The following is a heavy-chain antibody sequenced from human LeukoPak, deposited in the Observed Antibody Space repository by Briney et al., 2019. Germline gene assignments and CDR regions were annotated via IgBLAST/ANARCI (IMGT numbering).Heavy chain of an antibody. V-gene: IGHV1-24*01. CDR3: ARAPPPDSSVSSEPLDY. Sequence: ASVKVSCKVSGYILIELSMHWVRQAPGKGLEWMGGFDPEDGETIYAQKFQGRVTMTEDTSTDTAYMELSSLRAEDTAVYYCARAPPPDSSVSSEPLDYWGQGTLVAVSS. CDR2: FDPEDGET. D-gene: IGHD3-22*01. CDR1: GYILIELS. J-gene: IGHJ4*02.